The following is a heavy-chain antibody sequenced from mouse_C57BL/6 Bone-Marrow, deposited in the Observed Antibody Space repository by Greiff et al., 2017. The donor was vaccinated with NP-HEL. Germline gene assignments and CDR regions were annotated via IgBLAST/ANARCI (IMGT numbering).Heavy chain of an antibody. CDR3: ARDYYGSSSYYFDY. J-gene: IGHJ2*01. CDR1: GYTFTDYY. V-gene: IGHV1-76*01. CDR2: IYPGSGNT. D-gene: IGHD1-1*01. Sequence: VMLVESGAELVRPGASVKLSCKASGYTFTDYYINWVKQRPGQGLEWIARIYPGSGNTYYNEKFKGKATLTAEKSSSTAYMQLSSLTSEDSAVYFCARDYYGSSSYYFDYWGQGTTLTVSS.